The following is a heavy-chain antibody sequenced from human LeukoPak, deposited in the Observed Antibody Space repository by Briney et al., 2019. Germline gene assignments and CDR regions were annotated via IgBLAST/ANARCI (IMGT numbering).Heavy chain of an antibody. D-gene: IGHD6-13*01. V-gene: IGHV3-23*01. CDR3: AKGYIAAAGYLYYFDY. J-gene: IGHJ4*02. Sequence: PGGSLRLSCAASGFTFSSYWMTWVRHAPGKGLEWVSAISGSGGSTYYADSVKGRFTISRDNSKNTLYLQMNSLRAEDTAVYYCAKGYIAAAGYLYYFDYWGQGTLVTVSS. CDR1: GFTFSSYW. CDR2: ISGSGGST.